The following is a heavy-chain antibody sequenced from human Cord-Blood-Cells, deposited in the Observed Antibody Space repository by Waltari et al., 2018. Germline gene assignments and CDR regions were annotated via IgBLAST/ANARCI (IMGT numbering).Heavy chain of an antibody. J-gene: IGHJ4*02. CDR3: ARGNWIFDY. CDR1: AFTFRSYA. V-gene: IGHV3-30-3*01. Sequence: QVQLVESGGGVVQPGRSLRLSCAASAFTFRSYAMHWVRQAPGKGLEWVAVISYDGSNKYYADSVKGRFTISRDNSKNTLYLQMNSLRAEDTAVYYCARGNWIFDYWGQGTLVTVSS. D-gene: IGHD1-1*01. CDR2: ISYDGSNK.